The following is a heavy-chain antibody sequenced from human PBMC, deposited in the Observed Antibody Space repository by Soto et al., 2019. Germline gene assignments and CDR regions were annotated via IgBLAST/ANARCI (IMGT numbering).Heavy chain of an antibody. Sequence: QVQLQQWGAGLLKPSETLSLTCAVYGGSFSGYYWSWIRQLPGKGLEWIGEINHSGSTNYNPSLKSRVTISVDTSKNQFSLKLSSVTAADTAVYYCARLALRFHGAFDIWGQGTMVTVSS. CDR2: INHSGST. V-gene: IGHV4-34*01. D-gene: IGHD3-3*01. CDR3: ARLALRFHGAFDI. CDR1: GGSFSGYY. J-gene: IGHJ3*02.